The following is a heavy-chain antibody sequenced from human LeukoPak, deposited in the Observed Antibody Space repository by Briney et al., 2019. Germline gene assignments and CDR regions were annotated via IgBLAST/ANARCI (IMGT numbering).Heavy chain of an antibody. J-gene: IGHJ5*02. D-gene: IGHD2-2*01. Sequence: ASVKVSCKASGYTFTSYGISWVRQAPGQGLEWMGWISAYNGDTNYAQKLQGRVTMTTDTSTSTAYMELRSLRSDDTAVYYCAREGCSSTSCLPAPWGQGTLVTVSS. V-gene: IGHV1-18*01. CDR2: ISAYNGDT. CDR3: AREGCSSTSCLPAP. CDR1: GYTFTSYG.